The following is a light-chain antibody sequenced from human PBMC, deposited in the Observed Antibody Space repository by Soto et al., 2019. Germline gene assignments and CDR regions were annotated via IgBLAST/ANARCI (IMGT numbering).Light chain of an antibody. CDR1: QSVSSY. V-gene: IGKV3-11*01. J-gene: IGKJ5*01. Sequence: EIVLTQSPATLSLSPGERATLSCRASQSVSSYLAWYQQKPGQAPRLLIYDASNRATGIPARFSGSGSGTDFTLTISSLEPEDFAVYYCQQRSNWPGTFGQGTQLAIK. CDR3: QQRSNWPGT. CDR2: DAS.